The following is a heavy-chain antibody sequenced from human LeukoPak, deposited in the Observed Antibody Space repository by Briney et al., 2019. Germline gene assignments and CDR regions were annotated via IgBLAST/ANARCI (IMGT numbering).Heavy chain of an antibody. CDR3: ARFHSRLRFLEWLPFDY. D-gene: IGHD3-3*01. J-gene: IGHJ4*02. CDR2: ISSSSSYI. CDR1: GFTFSSYS. Sequence: GRSLRLSCAASGFTFSSYSMNWVRQAPGKGLEWVSSISSSSSYIYYADSVKGRFTISRDNAKNSLYLQMNSLRAEDTAVYYCARFHSRLRFLEWLPFDYWGQGTLVTVSS. V-gene: IGHV3-21*01.